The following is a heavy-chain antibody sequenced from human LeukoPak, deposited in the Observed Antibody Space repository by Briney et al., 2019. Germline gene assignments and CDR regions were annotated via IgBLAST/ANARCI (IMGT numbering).Heavy chain of an antibody. CDR1: GYTFTGYY. J-gene: IGHJ4*02. D-gene: IGHD6-13*01. CDR3: ARASRWAAAGLVDY. V-gene: IGHV1-2*02. CDR2: INPNSGGT. Sequence: ASVKVSCKASGYTFTGYYMHWVRQAPGQGLEWMGWINPNSGGTNYAQKFQGRVTMTRGTSISTAYIELSRLRSDDTAVYYCARASRWAAAGLVDYWGQGTLVTVSS.